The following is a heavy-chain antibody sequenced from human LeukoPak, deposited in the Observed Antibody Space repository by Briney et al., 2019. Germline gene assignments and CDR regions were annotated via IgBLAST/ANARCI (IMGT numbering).Heavy chain of an antibody. CDR1: GGSVSSGSYY. Sequence: SETLSLTCTVSGGSVSSGSYYWRWIRQPPGKGLEWIGYIYYSGSTNYNPSLKSRVTISVDSSKNQFSLKVTSVTAADTAVYYCAKTGGELVFDYWGQGTLVTVSS. CDR2: IYYSGST. V-gene: IGHV4-61*01. CDR3: AKTGGELVFDY. D-gene: IGHD1-1*01. J-gene: IGHJ4*02.